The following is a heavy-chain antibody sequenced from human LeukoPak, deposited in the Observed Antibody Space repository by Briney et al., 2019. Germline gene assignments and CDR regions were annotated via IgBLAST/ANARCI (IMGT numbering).Heavy chain of an antibody. D-gene: IGHD6-19*01. CDR2: ISYDGSNK. Sequence: GRSLRLSCAASGFTFSSYAMHWVRQAPGKGLEWVAVISYDGSNKYYADSVKGRFTISRDNSKNTLYLQMNSLRAEDTAVYYCARAVSGWYFDYWGQGTLVTVSS. CDR1: GFTFSSYA. CDR3: ARAVSGWYFDY. V-gene: IGHV3-30-3*01. J-gene: IGHJ4*02.